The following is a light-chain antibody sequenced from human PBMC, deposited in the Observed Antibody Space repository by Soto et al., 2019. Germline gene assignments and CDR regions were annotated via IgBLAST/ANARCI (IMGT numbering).Light chain of an antibody. CDR3: AAWDGSLSVVYV. Sequence: QSVLTQPPSASGTPGQRVTISCSGSSSNIGSNYVYWYQQLPGTAPKLLIYRNNQRPSGVPDRFSGSKSGTSASLAISGLRSEDEADYYCAAWDGSLSVVYVFGTGTKVTVL. J-gene: IGLJ1*01. CDR1: SSNIGSNY. V-gene: IGLV1-47*01. CDR2: RNN.